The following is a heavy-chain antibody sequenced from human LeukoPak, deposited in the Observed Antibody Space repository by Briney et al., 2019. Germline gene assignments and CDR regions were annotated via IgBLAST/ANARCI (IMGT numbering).Heavy chain of an antibody. CDR2: ISGSGGTT. D-gene: IGHD3-10*01. J-gene: IGHJ4*02. CDR1: GFNFNRFA. Sequence: GGSLRLSCTASGFNFNRFAVTWVRQAPGKGLKWVSAISGSGGTTHYADSVKGRFSISRDNSKNTLYLQLSRVRAEDTAVYYCAKTTSSLWFGEFRGGANYFDYWGQGALVTVSS. CDR3: AKTTSSLWFGEFRGGANYFDY. V-gene: IGHV3-23*01.